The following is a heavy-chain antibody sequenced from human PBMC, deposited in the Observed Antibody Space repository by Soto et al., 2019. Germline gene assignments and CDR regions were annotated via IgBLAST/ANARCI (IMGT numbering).Heavy chain of an antibody. V-gene: IGHV4-30-4*01. CDR2: IYHSGST. D-gene: IGHD1-26*01. CDR3: TRLVGLGAAADY. J-gene: IGHJ4*02. CDR1: GGSISSGDYY. Sequence: SETLSLTCTVSGGSISSGDYYWSWIRQPPGKGLEWIGYIYHSGSTDYNPSLKSRVTISVDTSKNQFSLKLTSVTAADTAMYYCTRLVGLGAAADYWGQGTLVTVSS.